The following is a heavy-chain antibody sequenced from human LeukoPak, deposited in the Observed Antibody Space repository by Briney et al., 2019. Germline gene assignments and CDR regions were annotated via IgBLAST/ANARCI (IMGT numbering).Heavy chain of an antibody. CDR2: IYTSGST. Sequence: PSETLSLTCTVSGGSISSYYWSWIRQPAGKGLEWIGRIYTSGSTNYNPSLKSRVTMSVDTSKNQFSLKLSSVTAADTAVYYCARERAAAGPYYFDYWGQGTLVTVSS. CDR1: GGSISSYY. CDR3: ARERAAAGPYYFDY. J-gene: IGHJ4*02. D-gene: IGHD6-13*01. V-gene: IGHV4-4*07.